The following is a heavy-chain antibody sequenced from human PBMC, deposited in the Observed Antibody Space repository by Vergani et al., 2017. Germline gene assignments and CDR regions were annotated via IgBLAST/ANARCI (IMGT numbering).Heavy chain of an antibody. Sequence: QVQLVQSGAEVKKPGSSVKVSCKASGGTFSSYTISWVRQAPGQGLEWMGRIIPLLGIANYAQKFQGRVTITADKSTSTAYMELSSLRSEDTAVYYCARDLGYCSGGSCSYWGQGTLVTVSS. V-gene: IGHV1-69*08. CDR2: IIPLLGIA. CDR1: GGTFSSYT. D-gene: IGHD2-15*01. J-gene: IGHJ4*02. CDR3: ARDLGYCSGGSCSY.